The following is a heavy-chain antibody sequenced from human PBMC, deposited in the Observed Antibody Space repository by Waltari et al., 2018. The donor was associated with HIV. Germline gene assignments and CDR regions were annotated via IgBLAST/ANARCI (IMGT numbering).Heavy chain of an antibody. Sequence: QVRLEQWGAGLLKPSETLSLTCAVYGGSFTNYYWTWIRQSPGKGLEWIGEIHHSGDTKYNPSLKSRLTIAVDTSKKQFSLNLRSVTAADTAMYSCARGEIYSLSTKYGIRFDSWAQGTLVSVS. CDR3: ARGEIYSLSTKYGIRFDS. J-gene: IGHJ4*02. V-gene: IGHV4-34*02. D-gene: IGHD1-20*01. CDR1: GGSFTNYY. CDR2: IHHSGDT.